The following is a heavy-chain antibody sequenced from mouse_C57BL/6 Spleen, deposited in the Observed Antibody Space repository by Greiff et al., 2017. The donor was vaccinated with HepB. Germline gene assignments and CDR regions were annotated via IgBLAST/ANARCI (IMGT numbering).Heavy chain of an antibody. D-gene: IGHD1-2*01. V-gene: IGHV1-63*01. CDR2: IYPGGGYT. J-gene: IGHJ2*01. CDR1: GYTFTNYW. Sequence: VQLMESGAELVRPGTSVKMSCKASGYTFTNYWIGWAKQRPGHGLEWIGDIYPGGGYTNYNEKFKGKATLTADKSSSTAYMQFSSLTSEDSAIYYCARYGYGYDYWGQGTTLTVSS. CDR3: ARYGYGYDY.